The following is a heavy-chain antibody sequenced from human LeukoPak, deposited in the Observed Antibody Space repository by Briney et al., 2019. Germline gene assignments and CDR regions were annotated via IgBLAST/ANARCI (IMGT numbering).Heavy chain of an antibody. V-gene: IGHV3-33*01. CDR1: GFSFSKYA. Sequence: TEGSLRLSCAASGFSFSKYAMHWVRQTPGKGLEWVAAIWNDGSDENYADSVKGRFTISSDNSKNTLYLQMNSLRAEDSAVYYCAFEIGRSQGAFDIWGQGKMITVSS. CDR2: IWNDGSDE. D-gene: IGHD1-26*01. J-gene: IGHJ3*02. CDR3: AFEIGRSQGAFDI.